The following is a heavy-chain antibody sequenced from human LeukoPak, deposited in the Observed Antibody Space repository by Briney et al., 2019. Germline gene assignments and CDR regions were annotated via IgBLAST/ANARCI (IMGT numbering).Heavy chain of an antibody. CDR3: ARVMITFGGVIVGQH. Sequence: ASVKVSCKASGGTFSSYAISWVRQAPGQGLEWMGGIIPIFGTANYAQKLQGRVTMTTDTSTSTAYMELRSLRSDDTAVYYCARVMITFGGVIVGQHWGQGTLVTVSS. D-gene: IGHD3-16*02. CDR1: GGTFSSYA. V-gene: IGHV1-69*05. J-gene: IGHJ1*01. CDR2: IIPIFGTA.